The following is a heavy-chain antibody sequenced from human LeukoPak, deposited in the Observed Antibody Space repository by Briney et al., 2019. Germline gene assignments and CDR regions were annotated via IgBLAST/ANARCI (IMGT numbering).Heavy chain of an antibody. J-gene: IGHJ5*02. Sequence: PSETLSLTCAVYGGSFSGYYWSWIRQPPGKGLEWIGEINHSGSTNYNPSLKSRVTISVDTSKNQFSLKLSSVTAADTAVYYCARGRNWNHGWFDPWGQGTLVTVSS. CDR2: INHSGST. V-gene: IGHV4-34*01. CDR3: ARGRNWNHGWFDP. CDR1: GGSFSGYY. D-gene: IGHD1-14*01.